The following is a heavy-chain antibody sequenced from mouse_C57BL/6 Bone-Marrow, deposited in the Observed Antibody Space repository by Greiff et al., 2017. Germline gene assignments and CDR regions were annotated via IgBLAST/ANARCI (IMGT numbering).Heavy chain of an antibody. CDR3: ARGYYGVPHWYFEV. D-gene: IGHD1-1*01. CDR2: ISYSGST. Sequence: VQLKESGPGLAKPSQTLSLTCSVTGYSITSDYWNWIRKFPGHKLEYMGYISYSGSTYYNPSLKSRISITRDTSKNQYYLQLNSVTTEDTATYVCARGYYGVPHWYFEVRGTGTTVTVSS. V-gene: IGHV3-8*01. J-gene: IGHJ1*03. CDR1: GYSITSDY.